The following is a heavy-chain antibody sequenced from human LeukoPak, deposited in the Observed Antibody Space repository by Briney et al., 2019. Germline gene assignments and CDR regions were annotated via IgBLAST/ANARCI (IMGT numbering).Heavy chain of an antibody. J-gene: IGHJ4*02. D-gene: IGHD3-22*01. V-gene: IGHV4-59*06. CDR3: ARGRQPTYYYDSSGYYLDY. Sequence: PSETLSLTCTVSGGSISSYYWSWIRQHPGKGLEWIGYIYCSGSTYYNPSLKSRVTISVDTSKNQFSLKLSSVTAADTAVYYCARGRQPTYYYDSSGYYLDYWGQGTLVTVSS. CDR2: IYCSGST. CDR1: GGSISSYY.